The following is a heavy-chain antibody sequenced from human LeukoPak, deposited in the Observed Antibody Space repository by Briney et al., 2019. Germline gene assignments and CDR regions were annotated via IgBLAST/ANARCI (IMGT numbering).Heavy chain of an antibody. Sequence: SETLSLTCTVSGGSISSYYWSWIRQPPGKGLEWIGYIYYSGSTNYNPSLKSRVTISVDTSKNQFSLKLSSVTAADTAVYYCARAGYYDSSGYYPLFRYWGQGTLVTVSS. CDR3: ARAGYYDSSGYYPLFRY. CDR1: GGSISSYY. CDR2: IYYSGST. D-gene: IGHD3-22*01. V-gene: IGHV4-59*01. J-gene: IGHJ4*02.